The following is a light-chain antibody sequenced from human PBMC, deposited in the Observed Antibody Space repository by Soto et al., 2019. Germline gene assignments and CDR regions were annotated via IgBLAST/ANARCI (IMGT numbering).Light chain of an antibody. CDR3: AAWDDSLSGPV. Sequence: QSVLTQPPSASGTPGQRVTISCSGSISNIERYYVYWYQHLPGTAPKLLLYRDNQRPSGVPDRFSGSKSGTSASLAISGRRSEDEADYYCAAWDDSLSGPVFGGGTKVTV. CDR2: RDN. J-gene: IGLJ2*01. V-gene: IGLV1-47*01. CDR1: ISNIERYY.